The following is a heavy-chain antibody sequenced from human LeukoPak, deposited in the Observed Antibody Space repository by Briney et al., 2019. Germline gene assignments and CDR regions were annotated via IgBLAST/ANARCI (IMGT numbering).Heavy chain of an antibody. V-gene: IGHV4-34*01. CDR2: INHSGST. CDR3: ARGGKQWLVRSGTGYFDY. D-gene: IGHD6-19*01. J-gene: IGHJ4*02. CDR1: GGSFSGYY. Sequence: PSETLSLTCAVYGGSFSGYYWGWIRQPPGKGLEWIGEINHSGSTNYNPSLKSRVTISVDTSKNQFSLKLSSVTAADTAVYYCARGGKQWLVRSGTGYFDYWGQGTLVTVSS.